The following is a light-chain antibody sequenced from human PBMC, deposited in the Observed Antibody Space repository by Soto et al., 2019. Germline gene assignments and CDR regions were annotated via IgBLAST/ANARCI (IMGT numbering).Light chain of an antibody. Sequence: QYVLTQPPSASGTPGQRVTISCSGSSSNIGSNTVNWYQQLPGTAPKLLMYDNNQRPSGVPDRFSGSQSGTSASLAISGLQSEDEADYYCATWDDSLNGAVFGGGTKLTVL. CDR3: ATWDDSLNGAV. CDR1: SSNIGSNT. V-gene: IGLV1-44*01. J-gene: IGLJ2*01. CDR2: DNN.